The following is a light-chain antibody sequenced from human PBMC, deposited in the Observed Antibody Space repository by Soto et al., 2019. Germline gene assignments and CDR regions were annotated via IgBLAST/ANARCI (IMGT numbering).Light chain of an antibody. CDR3: QQSFSTLLS. CDR1: QSVSSN. CDR2: GAS. J-gene: IGKJ4*01. V-gene: IGKV3-15*01. Sequence: EIVMTQSPATLSVSPGERATLSCRASQSVSSNLAWYQQKPGQAPRLLIYGASTRATGIPARFSGSGSGTEFTLTISSLQSEDFAVYYCQQSFSTLLSFGGGTKVEIK.